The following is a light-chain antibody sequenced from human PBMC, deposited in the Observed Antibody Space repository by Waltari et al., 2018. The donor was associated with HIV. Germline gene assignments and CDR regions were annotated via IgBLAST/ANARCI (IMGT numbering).Light chain of an antibody. CDR2: AAT. J-gene: IGKJ4*01. CDR1: QHINMY. Sequence: DIQITQSPSSLSASIGDRVTITCRTSQHINMYLNWYQQRPGKTPSLLIFAATTLHTGVPSRFSASGSGITFSLAISSLQVDDVATYYCQQTFSLPLTFGAGTKVEL. CDR3: QQTFSLPLT. V-gene: IGKV1-39*01.